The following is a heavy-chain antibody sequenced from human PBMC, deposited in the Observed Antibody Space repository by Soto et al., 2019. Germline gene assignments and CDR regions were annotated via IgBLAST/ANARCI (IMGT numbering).Heavy chain of an antibody. CDR1: GFAFSNAW. V-gene: IGHV3-15*01. Sequence: TGGSLRLSCVASGFAFSNAWMSWVRQAPGKGLEWVGCIKSKTDGGTTDYAAPVKGRFTISRDDSKNTLYLQMNSLKTEDTAVYYCTPAWGNYWGQGTLVTVSS. CDR3: TPAWGNY. D-gene: IGHD3-16*01. J-gene: IGHJ4*02. CDR2: IKSKTDGGTT.